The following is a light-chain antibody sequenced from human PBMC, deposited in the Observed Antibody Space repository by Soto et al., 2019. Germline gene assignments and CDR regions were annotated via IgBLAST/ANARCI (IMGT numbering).Light chain of an antibody. CDR2: GAS. CDR3: QQYGSSPWT. Sequence: EIVLTQSPGTLSLSPGERATLSCRASQSVSSSYLAWYQQKPGQAPRLLIYGASSRATGIPDRFSGSGSGTGFTLTISRLEPEDFAVCYCQQYGSSPWTFGQGTKVEIK. CDR1: QSVSSSY. J-gene: IGKJ1*01. V-gene: IGKV3-20*01.